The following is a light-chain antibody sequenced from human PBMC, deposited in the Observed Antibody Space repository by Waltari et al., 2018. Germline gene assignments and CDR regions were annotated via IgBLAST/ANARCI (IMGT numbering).Light chain of an antibody. Sequence: VILTQSPATLSLSPGERATLSCRASQTISTYLAWYQQKPGQAPRLLIYDASRRATGIPDRFSGSGSRTDFRLTISSLEPEDFAVYYCQKYDNSPHSFGQGTKVEIE. CDR1: QTISTY. J-gene: IGKJ2*03. CDR2: DAS. CDR3: QKYDNSPHS. V-gene: IGKV3-20*01.